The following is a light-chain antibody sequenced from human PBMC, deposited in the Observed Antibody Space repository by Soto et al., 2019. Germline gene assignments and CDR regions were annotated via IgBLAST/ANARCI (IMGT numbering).Light chain of an antibody. CDR3: QQYGSSPWT. CDR2: GAS. CDR1: QSVRSNY. J-gene: IGKJ1*01. Sequence: EVVVTQSPGTLSLSPGERATLSCRASQSVRSNYLAWYQQRPGQAPRLLIYGASSRATGITDRFSGGGSGTDFTLTISRLEPEDFAVYYCQQYGSSPWTFGQGTKVEIK. V-gene: IGKV3-20*01.